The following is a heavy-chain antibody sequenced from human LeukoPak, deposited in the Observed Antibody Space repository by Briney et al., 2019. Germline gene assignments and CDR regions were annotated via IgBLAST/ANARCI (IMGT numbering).Heavy chain of an antibody. J-gene: IGHJ3*02. CDR3: ARDCSGGSCYGAFDI. D-gene: IGHD2-15*01. V-gene: IGHV3-74*01. CDR1: GFTFSSYW. Sequence: GGSLRLSCAASGFTFSSYWMHWVRQAPGKGLVWVSRINSDGSSTSYADSVKGRFTISRDNAKNTLYLQMNSLRAEDTAVYYCARDCSGGSCYGAFDIWGQGTMVTVSS. CDR2: INSDGSST.